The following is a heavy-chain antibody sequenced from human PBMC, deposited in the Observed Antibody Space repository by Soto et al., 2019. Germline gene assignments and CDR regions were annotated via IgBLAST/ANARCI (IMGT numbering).Heavy chain of an antibody. CDR2: VFYTGFT. CDR3: ATSQKGYNWNYFDH. CDR1: GGSISGSYYY. J-gene: IGHJ4*02. V-gene: IGHV4-39*01. D-gene: IGHD1-20*01. Sequence: LSLTCAVSGGSISGSYYYWAWLRQSPGKGPEWIGSVFYTGFTSYNPSLESRVSVSVDTSKSQFSLKLSAVTAADTAVYYCATSQKGYNWNYFDHWGQGALVTVS.